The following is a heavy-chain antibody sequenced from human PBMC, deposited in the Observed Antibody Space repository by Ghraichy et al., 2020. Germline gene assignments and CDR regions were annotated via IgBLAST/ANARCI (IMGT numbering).Heavy chain of an antibody. J-gene: IGHJ4*02. CDR3: ARDYDFWSGYLDY. V-gene: IGHV3-7*03. CDR1: GFPFGNYW. CDR2: IKHDGSEK. Sequence: GESLNISCAASGFPFGNYWMSWVRQAPGKGLEWLANIKHDGSEKYYVDSVKGRFTISRDNAKNSLYLQMNSLTAEDTAVYYCARDYDFWSGYLDYWGQGTLVTVSS. D-gene: IGHD3-3*01.